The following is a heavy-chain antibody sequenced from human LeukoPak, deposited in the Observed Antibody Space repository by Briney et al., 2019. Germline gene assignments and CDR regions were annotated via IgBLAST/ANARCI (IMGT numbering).Heavy chain of an antibody. CDR2: INWNGGST. D-gene: IGHD3-16*01. Sequence: SGGSLRLSCAASGLTFSNYAMSWVRQAPGKGLEWVSGINWNGGSTGYADSVKGRFTISRDNAKNSLYLQMNSLRAEDTTVYHCARDPARSYYDYVWGSEGYYYYGMDVWGQGTTVTVSS. CDR3: ARDPARSYYDYVWGSEGYYYYGMDV. J-gene: IGHJ6*02. CDR1: GLTFSNYA. V-gene: IGHV3-20*01.